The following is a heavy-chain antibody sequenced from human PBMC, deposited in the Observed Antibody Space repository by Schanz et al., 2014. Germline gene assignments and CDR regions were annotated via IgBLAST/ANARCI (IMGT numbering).Heavy chain of an antibody. CDR2: ISPYTGNT. CDR1: GYTFSDYG. J-gene: IGHJ4*02. D-gene: IGHD5-12*01. V-gene: IGHV1-18*01. Sequence: QVHLVQSGDEVKKPGASVKVSCKTSGYTFSDYGITWVRQAPGQGLEWVGWISPYTGNTHYFDKMEGRVTMTTDTSTSTAYMELRSLRSEDTAVYYCARSRGFDSIFDFWGRGTLXTVSS. CDR3: ARSRGFDSIFDF.